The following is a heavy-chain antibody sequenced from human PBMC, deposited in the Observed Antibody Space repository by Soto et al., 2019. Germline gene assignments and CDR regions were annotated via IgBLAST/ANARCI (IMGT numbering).Heavy chain of an antibody. D-gene: IGHD3-22*01. Sequence: SETLSLTCSVSGVSTSTYYWSWIRQPPGKGLEWIGYMYHGGITHYNPSLKSRVTISVDTSKNKFSLKLTSVTAADTAVYYCARGYYESSDYFVGSPIFDYWGQGSLVTVSS. CDR3: ARGYYESSDYFVGSPIFDY. CDR2: MYHGGIT. J-gene: IGHJ4*02. CDR1: GVSTSTYY. V-gene: IGHV4-59*08.